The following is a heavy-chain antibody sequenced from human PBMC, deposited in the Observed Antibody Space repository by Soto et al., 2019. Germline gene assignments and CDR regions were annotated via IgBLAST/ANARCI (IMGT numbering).Heavy chain of an antibody. V-gene: IGHV3-21*01. Sequence: GGSMRLSCAASGFTLSAHTMNWVRQAPGEGLEWVSSISSDSRYIYYADSVKGRFTSSRDNARNSLDLQMNNLRAEDTAVYHCARGHCSRTSCYTGGYYYYPMDVWGQGTTVTVSS. CDR1: GFTLSAHT. CDR3: ARGHCSRTSCYTGGYYYYPMDV. D-gene: IGHD2-2*01. J-gene: IGHJ6*02. CDR2: ISSDSRYI.